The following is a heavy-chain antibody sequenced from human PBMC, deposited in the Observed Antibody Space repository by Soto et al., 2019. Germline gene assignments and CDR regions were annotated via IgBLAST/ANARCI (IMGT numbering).Heavy chain of an antibody. J-gene: IGHJ5*02. D-gene: IGHD3-3*01. Sequence: PSETLSLTCTVSGSSISGGYWSWIQQPPGKGLQYIGYISYSGSTSYNPSLKSRVTISVDTSNNQFSLRLSSVTAADTAVYYCARDVGLQHDTGYYDFWSGKNNWFDPWGQGILVTVSS. V-gene: IGHV4-59*01. CDR1: GSSISGGY. CDR2: ISYSGST. CDR3: ARDVGLQHDTGYYDFWSGKNNWFDP.